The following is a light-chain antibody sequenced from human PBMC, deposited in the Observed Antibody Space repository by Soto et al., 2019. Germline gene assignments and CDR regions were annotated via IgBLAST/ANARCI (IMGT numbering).Light chain of an antibody. CDR1: SSDVGDYNF. Sequence: QSALTQPASVSGSPGQSITISCTGTSSDVGDYNFVSWYQQHPGKAPKLMIYDVSNRPSGISNRFSGSKSGSTASLTISGLQAEDEAAYYCSSYTRTTVLFGGGTKLTVL. CDR3: SSYTRTTVL. V-gene: IGLV2-14*03. CDR2: DVS. J-gene: IGLJ2*01.